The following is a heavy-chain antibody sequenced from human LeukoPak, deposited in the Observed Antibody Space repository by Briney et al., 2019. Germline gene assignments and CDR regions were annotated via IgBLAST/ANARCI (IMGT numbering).Heavy chain of an antibody. CDR3: ARDPSNSGYDYLYYFDY. V-gene: IGHV1-2*02. Sequence: ASVKVSCKASGYTFTGYYMHWVRQAPGQGLEWMGWINPDNGGTNYAQKFQGRVTMTRDMSISTAYMELSRLRSDDTAVYYCARDPSNSGYDYLYYFDYWGQGTLVTVSS. J-gene: IGHJ4*02. D-gene: IGHD5-12*01. CDR2: INPDNGGT. CDR1: GYTFTGYY.